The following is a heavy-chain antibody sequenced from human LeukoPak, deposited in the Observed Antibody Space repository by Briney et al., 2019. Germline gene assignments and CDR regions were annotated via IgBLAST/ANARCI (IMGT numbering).Heavy chain of an antibody. CDR2: ISDGGIT. J-gene: IGHJ3*02. Sequence: GGSLRLSCAVSGATVSVNYMRWVRQAPGKGLEWVSVISDGGITYYADCVKGRFTISRDSSKNTLYLQLNSLRAEDTAVYYCARDHSGDYARAFDIWGQGTMVTVSS. D-gene: IGHD4-17*01. V-gene: IGHV3-66*01. CDR1: GATVSVNY. CDR3: ARDHSGDYARAFDI.